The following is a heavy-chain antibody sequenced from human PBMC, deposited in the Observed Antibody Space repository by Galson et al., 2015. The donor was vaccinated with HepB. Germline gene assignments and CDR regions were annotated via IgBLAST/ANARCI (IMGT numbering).Heavy chain of an antibody. CDR2: ISRYGDNT. D-gene: IGHD6-6*01. J-gene: IGHJ4*02. CDR1: GFTFSSCA. V-gene: IGHV3-23*01. Sequence: SLRLSCAASGFTFSSCAMNWVRQAPGKGLEWVSSISRYGDNTYYSDSVKGRFTISRDNSRNTLHLQLSSLRAEDTAVYYCVKAVPTAYFFDSWGQGTLVTVSS. CDR3: VKAVPTAYFFDS.